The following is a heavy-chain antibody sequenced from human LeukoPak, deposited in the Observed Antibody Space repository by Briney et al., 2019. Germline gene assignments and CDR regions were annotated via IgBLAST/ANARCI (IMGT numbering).Heavy chain of an antibody. V-gene: IGHV3-23*01. CDR1: GFTFSSYA. CDR3: ARSRGPGNHYFDY. D-gene: IGHD4-23*01. Sequence: GGSLRLSCAASGFTFSSYAMSWVRQAPRKGLEWVTTSSDTTYYTDSVKGRFTISRDTSKNTLYLQMNSLGAADTAVYYCARSRGPGNHYFDYWGQGALVTVSS. CDR2: SSDTT. J-gene: IGHJ4*02.